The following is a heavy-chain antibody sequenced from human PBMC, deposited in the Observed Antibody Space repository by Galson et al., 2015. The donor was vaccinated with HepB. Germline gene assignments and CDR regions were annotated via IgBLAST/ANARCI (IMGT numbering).Heavy chain of an antibody. V-gene: IGHV4-59*01. D-gene: IGHD2-15*01. Sequence: LSLTCTVSGGSISRYYWPWIRQSPGKGLEWIGYVYKSGSTVYNPSLKSRVTISVDTSKNQFSLNLSSVTAADTAVYHCAGSGYCSGRSCNSGIFAYWGQGTLVTVSS. CDR2: VYKSGST. CDR1: GGSISRYY. J-gene: IGHJ4*02. CDR3: AGSGYCSGRSCNSGIFAY.